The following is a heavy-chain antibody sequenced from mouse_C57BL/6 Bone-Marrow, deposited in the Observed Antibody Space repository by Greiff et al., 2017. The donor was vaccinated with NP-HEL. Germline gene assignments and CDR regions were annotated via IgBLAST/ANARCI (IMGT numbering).Heavy chain of an antibody. Sequence: VQLQQSVAELVRPGASVKLSCTASGFNIKNTYMHWVKQRPEQGLEWIGRIDPANGNTKYAPKFQGKATITADTSSNKAYLQLSCLTSDDTTIYDCARCNYGSPYWYFDVWGTGTTVTVSS. D-gene: IGHD1-1*01. V-gene: IGHV14-3*01. CDR2: IDPANGNT. J-gene: IGHJ1*03. CDR1: GFNIKNTY. CDR3: ARCNYGSPYWYFDV.